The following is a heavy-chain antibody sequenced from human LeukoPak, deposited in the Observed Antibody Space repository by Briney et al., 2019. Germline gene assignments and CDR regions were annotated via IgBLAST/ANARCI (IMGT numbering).Heavy chain of an antibody. V-gene: IGHV3-20*04. CDR1: GFTFDDYG. CDR3: AKDGAVAGTPPRYFQH. J-gene: IGHJ1*01. Sequence: RSGGSLRLSCAASGFTFDDYGMSWVRHAPGKGLEWVSGINWNGGSTGYADSVKGRFTISRDNAKNSLYPQMNSLRAEDTALYYCAKDGAVAGTPPRYFQHWGQGTLVTVSS. D-gene: IGHD6-19*01. CDR2: INWNGGST.